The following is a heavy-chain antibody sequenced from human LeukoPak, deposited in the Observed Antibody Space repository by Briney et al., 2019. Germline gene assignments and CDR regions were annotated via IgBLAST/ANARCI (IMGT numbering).Heavy chain of an antibody. D-gene: IGHD6-19*01. CDR2: MNPNSGGT. Sequence: ASVKVSCKASGYTFTSYDINWVRQATGQGLEWMGWMNPNSGGTNYAQKFQGRVTMTRDTSISTAYMELSRLRSDDTAVYYCARYSSGGFGLYVWGQGTTVTVSS. J-gene: IGHJ6*02. CDR3: ARYSSGGFGLYV. V-gene: IGHV1-2*02. CDR1: GYTFTSYD.